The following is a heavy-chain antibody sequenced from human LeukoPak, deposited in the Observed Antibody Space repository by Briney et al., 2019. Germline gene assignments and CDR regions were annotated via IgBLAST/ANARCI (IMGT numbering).Heavy chain of an antibody. CDR2: IYTNGRT. D-gene: IGHD5-12*01. V-gene: IGHV4-4*07. J-gene: IGHJ4*02. CDR3: ASHGYSGSQAY. CDR1: GVSVSNFY. Sequence: SETLSLTCAVSGVSVSNFYWSWIRQPAGKGLEWVGRIYTNGRTKHNPSLNSRVSLSVNTSKNQLSLRLASVTAADTAVYYCASHGYSGSQAYWGQGTLVTVSS.